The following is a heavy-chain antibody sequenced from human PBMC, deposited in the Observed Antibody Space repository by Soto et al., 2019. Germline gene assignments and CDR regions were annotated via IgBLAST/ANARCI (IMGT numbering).Heavy chain of an antibody. Sequence: EVPLVESGGGLVKPGGSLRLSCAASGFTFSSYSTNWVRQAPGKGLEWVSSISSSSSYIYYADSVKGRFTISRDNAKNSLYLQMNSLRAEDTAVYYCAREGYYGSGSYYKALSFDYWGQGTLVTVSS. V-gene: IGHV3-21*01. D-gene: IGHD3-10*01. CDR3: AREGYYGSGSYYKALSFDY. J-gene: IGHJ4*02. CDR1: GFTFSSYS. CDR2: ISSSSSYI.